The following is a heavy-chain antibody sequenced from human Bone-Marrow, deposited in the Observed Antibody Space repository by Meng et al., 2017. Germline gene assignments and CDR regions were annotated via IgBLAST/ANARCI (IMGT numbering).Heavy chain of an antibody. D-gene: IGHD1-7*01. CDR2: IFGGGST. J-gene: IGHJ4*02. CDR3: ARGFEIGGNYAFDY. V-gene: IGHV3-53*04. CDR1: GFTVSNNY. Sequence: EVQLVESGGHLVQPGGSLRLSCAASGFTVSNNYMSWVRQAPGKGLEWVSVIFGGGSTYYADSVKGRFTISRHNSKNTLYLQMNTLRAEDTAVYYCARGFEIGGNYAFDYWGQGTLVTVSS.